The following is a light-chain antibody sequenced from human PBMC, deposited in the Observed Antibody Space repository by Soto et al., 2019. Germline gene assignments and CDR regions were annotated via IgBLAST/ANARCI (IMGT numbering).Light chain of an antibody. Sequence: EIVLTQSPGTLSLSPGEGATLSCRASQSVSSISLAWYQQKPGQAPRLLIYGASSRATGIPDRFSGSGSVTDFTLTISRLEPEDFAVYYCQQYGSATLTFGGGTKVEIK. CDR2: GAS. CDR3: QQYGSATLT. CDR1: QSVSSIS. V-gene: IGKV3-20*01. J-gene: IGKJ4*01.